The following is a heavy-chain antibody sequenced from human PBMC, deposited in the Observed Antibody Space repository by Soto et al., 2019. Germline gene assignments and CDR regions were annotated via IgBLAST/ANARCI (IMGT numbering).Heavy chain of an antibody. D-gene: IGHD2-2*01. V-gene: IGHV5-10-1*01. CDR1: GYSFTSYW. CDR3: ARHAGYCSSTSCPALDV. J-gene: IGHJ6*02. CDR2: MEPRDSYT. Sequence: GESLKISCTGSGYSFTSYWISWVRQMPGKCLESMGRMEPRDSYTNYSPSLQGHVTISADKSSSTAYLQWSSLKASDTAMYYCARHAGYCSSTSCPALDVWGQGTTVNVSS.